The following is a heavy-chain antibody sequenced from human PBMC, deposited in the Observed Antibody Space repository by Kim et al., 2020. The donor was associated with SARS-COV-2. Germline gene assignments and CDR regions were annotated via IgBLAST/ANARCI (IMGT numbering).Heavy chain of an antibody. CDR1: GFTFSDYG. Sequence: GGSLRLSCAVSGFTFSDYGLHWVRQAPGKGLQWLAFISNDGTYERYEDSVQGRFRISRDNLNNMLFLQISSLRGDDTAVYYCAKGMVSTTKAYVSHSRWISGDSWGNGTLVTVSA. CDR2: ISNDGTYE. J-gene: IGHJ5*01. CDR3: AKGMVSTTKAYVSHSRWISGDS. D-gene: IGHD3-10*01. V-gene: IGHV3-30*18.